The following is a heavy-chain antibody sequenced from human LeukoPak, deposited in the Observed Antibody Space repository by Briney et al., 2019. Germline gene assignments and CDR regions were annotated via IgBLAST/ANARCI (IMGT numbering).Heavy chain of an antibody. V-gene: IGHV1-18*01. J-gene: IGHJ5*02. D-gene: IGHD6-19*01. Sequence: ASVKVSCKASGYTFTSYGISWVRQAPGQGLEWMGWISAYNGNTNYAQKLQGRVTMTTDTSTSTAYMELRSLRSDDTAVYYCARAPGVPRIAVAGRTNWFDPWGQGTLVTVSS. CDR3: ARAPGVPRIAVAGRTNWFDP. CDR2: ISAYNGNT. CDR1: GYTFTSYG.